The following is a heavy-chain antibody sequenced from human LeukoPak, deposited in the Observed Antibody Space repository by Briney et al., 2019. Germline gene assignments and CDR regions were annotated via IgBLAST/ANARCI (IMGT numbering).Heavy chain of an antibody. CDR1: GYTFTGYD. J-gene: IGHJ4*02. D-gene: IGHD3-10*01. V-gene: IGHV1-2*06. Sequence: ASVKVSCKASGYTFTGYDMHWVRQGPGQGLEWMGRIDPNSGGTNYAQKFQGRVTMTRDTSISTAYMELSRLRSDDTAVYYCARVIITMVRGVTDPYYFDYWGQGTLVTVSS. CDR2: IDPNSGGT. CDR3: ARVIITMVRGVTDPYYFDY.